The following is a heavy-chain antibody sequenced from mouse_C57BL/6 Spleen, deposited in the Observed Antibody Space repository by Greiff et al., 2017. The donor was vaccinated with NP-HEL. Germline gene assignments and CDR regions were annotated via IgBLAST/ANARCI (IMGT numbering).Heavy chain of an antibody. V-gene: IGHV1-82*01. Sequence: QVQLQQSGPELVKPGASVKISCKASGYAFSSSWMNWVKQRPGKGLEWIGRIYPGDGDTNYNGKFKGKATLTADKSSSTAYMQLSSLTSEDSAVYFCARGGNYRYYAMDYWGQGTSVTVSS. D-gene: IGHD2-1*01. CDR1: GYAFSSSW. J-gene: IGHJ4*01. CDR3: ARGGNYRYYAMDY. CDR2: IYPGDGDT.